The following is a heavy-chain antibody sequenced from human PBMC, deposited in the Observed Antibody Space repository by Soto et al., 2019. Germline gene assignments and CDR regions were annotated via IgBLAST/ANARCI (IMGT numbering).Heavy chain of an antibody. CDR3: TTVSGTTFPMVSYYMDV. Sequence: EVQLVESGGGLVKPGGSLRLSCAASGFTFSSAWMSWVRQAPGKGLEWVGRSKSKTDGGTTDYAAPVKGRFTISRDDSKNTLYLQMNSLKTEDTAVYYCTTVSGTTFPMVSYYMDVWGKGTTVTVSS. V-gene: IGHV3-15*01. D-gene: IGHD1-1*01. CDR1: GFTFSSAW. CDR2: SKSKTDGGTT. J-gene: IGHJ6*03.